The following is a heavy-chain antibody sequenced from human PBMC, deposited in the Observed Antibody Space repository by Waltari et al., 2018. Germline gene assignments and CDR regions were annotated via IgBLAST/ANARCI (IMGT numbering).Heavy chain of an antibody. CDR3: AKAAPYYGSGRHFPSSYFDY. CDR1: GFTFADYA. V-gene: IGHV3-9*01. Sequence: EVQLVESGGGLVQPGRSLRLSCAASGFTFADYAMHWVRQAPGKGLEWVSGISWNSGSIGYADSVKGRFTISRDNAKNSLYLQMNSLRAEDTALYYCAKAAPYYGSGRHFPSSYFDYWGQGTLVTVSS. CDR2: ISWNSGSI. D-gene: IGHD3-10*01. J-gene: IGHJ4*02.